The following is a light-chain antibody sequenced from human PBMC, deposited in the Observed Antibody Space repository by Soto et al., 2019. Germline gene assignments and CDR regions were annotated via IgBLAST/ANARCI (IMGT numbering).Light chain of an antibody. CDR3: QQRSNWPRT. CDR2: DVS. J-gene: IGKJ2*01. CDR1: QSVSNY. Sequence: EIVLTQSPATLSLSPGDIANLACRASQSVSNYLAWYQQKPGQAPRLLIYDVSNRATGIPARFSGSGSGTDFTLTIGSLEPEDFAVYYCQQRSNWPRTFGQGTNVEIK. V-gene: IGKV3-11*01.